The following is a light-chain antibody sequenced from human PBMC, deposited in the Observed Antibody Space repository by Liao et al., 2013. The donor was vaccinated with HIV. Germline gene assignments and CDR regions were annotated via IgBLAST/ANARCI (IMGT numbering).Light chain of an antibody. V-gene: IGLV3-21*01. Sequence: SYELSQAPSLSVAPGRTATITCEADNIGSKSVHWYQQKPGQAPVLVIYYDDDRPSGIPERFSGSNSGNTATLTISGTQAIDEADYYCQAWDSGSYVVFGGGTKLTVL. CDR1: NIGSKS. CDR2: YDD. J-gene: IGLJ2*01. CDR3: QAWDSGSYVV.